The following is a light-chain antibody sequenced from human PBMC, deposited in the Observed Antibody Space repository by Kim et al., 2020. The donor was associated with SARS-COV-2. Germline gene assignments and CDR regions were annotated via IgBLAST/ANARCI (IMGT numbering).Light chain of an antibody. J-gene: IGKJ1*01. CDR2: DAS. CDR1: QSIGND. V-gene: IGKV1-27*01. CDR3: QKYNGSPMT. Sequence: ASAGERVAIACRASQSIGNDLAWYQQKPGKVPKLLIFDASTLETGIPSRFSGSGSGTDFTLTISSLQPEDVATYYCQKYNGSPMTFGQGTKLEIK.